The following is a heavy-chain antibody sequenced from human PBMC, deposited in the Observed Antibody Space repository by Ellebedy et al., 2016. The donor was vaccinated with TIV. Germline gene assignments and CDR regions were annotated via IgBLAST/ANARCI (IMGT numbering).Heavy chain of an antibody. J-gene: IGHJ2*01. CDR2: IRSNAYGGTT. CDR1: GFTFGDYF. Sequence: GESLKISCTASGFTFGDYFMSWFRQAPGKGLEWVGFIRSNAYGGTTEYAASVKGRFTISRDDSKSIAYLQMNNLKNDDTAMYYCARDQRYYGSGSYYNWYFDLWGRGSLVTVSS. CDR3: ARDQRYYGSGSYYNWYFDL. V-gene: IGHV3-49*03. D-gene: IGHD3-10*01.